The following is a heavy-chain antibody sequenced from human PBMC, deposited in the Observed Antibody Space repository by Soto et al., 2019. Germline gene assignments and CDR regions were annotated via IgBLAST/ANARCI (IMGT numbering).Heavy chain of an antibody. CDR3: VKERIELWLIDY. CDR1: GFSLGAYA. D-gene: IGHD2-15*01. J-gene: IGHJ4*02. Sequence: TXGSLRLSCFAAGFSLGAYAMSWVRQSPGKGFEWVSTISGSGRITNYADFVKGRFTTSKDTSTSTLYLHMSSLTADDTAVYYCVKERIELWLIDYWGQGTLVTVS. CDR2: ISGSGRIT. V-gene: IGHV3-23*01.